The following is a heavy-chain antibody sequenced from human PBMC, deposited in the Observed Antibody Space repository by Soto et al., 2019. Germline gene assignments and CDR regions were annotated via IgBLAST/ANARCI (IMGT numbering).Heavy chain of an antibody. V-gene: IGHV3-73*01. Sequence: EVQLVESGGGLVQPGGSLKLSCAASGFTFSGSAMHWVRQASGKGLEWVGRIRSKGNNYATAYGASLKGRFTISRDDSKNTAYLEMNSLNTEDKAMYYCSRQASDFWSGKPQYYMDVWGKGTTVTVSS. J-gene: IGHJ6*03. CDR1: GFTFSGSA. CDR2: IRSKGNNYAT. CDR3: SRQASDFWSGKPQYYMDV. D-gene: IGHD3-3*01.